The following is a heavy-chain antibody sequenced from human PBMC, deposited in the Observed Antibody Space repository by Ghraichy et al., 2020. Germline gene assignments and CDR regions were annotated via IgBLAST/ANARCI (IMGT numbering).Heavy chain of an antibody. CDR3: ARGDDAYKTGY. D-gene: IGHD5-24*01. J-gene: IGHJ4*02. V-gene: IGHV4-59*01. CDR2: ISRTGDT. CDR1: GASLNSYF. Sequence: SETLSLTCTVSGASLNSYFWNWMRQSPRKGLEWIGYISRTGDTEYNPYLRRRVIIEKDTSNNVFSLKLTSVIAADTAIYYCARGDDAYKTGYWGRGTLVTVSS.